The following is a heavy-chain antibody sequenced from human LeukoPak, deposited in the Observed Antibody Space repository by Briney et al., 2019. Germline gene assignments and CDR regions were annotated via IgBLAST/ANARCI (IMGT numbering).Heavy chain of an antibody. D-gene: IGHD3-16*01. J-gene: IGHJ3*02. V-gene: IGHV3-30*04. CDR1: DFTFSTYA. CDR3: TRERTVVIISGAFDI. CDR2: ISYDGSNE. Sequence: PGGSLRLSCAASDFTFSTYAMHWVRQAPGKGLEWVALISYDGSNEFYADSVKGRFTISRDNSKNTVYLQMNSLRAEDTAVYYCTRERTVVIISGAFDIWGQGTMVTVSS.